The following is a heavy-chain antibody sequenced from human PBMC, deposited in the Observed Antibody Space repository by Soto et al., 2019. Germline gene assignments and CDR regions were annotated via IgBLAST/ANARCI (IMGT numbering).Heavy chain of an antibody. Sequence: QVQLVESGGGVVQPGRSLRLSCAASGFTFSSYGMHCVRQAPGKGLEWVAVISYDGSNKYYADSVKGRFTISRDNSKNTLYLQMNSLRAEDTAVYYCAKDLVTFGGVIASKIDYWGQGTLVTVSS. V-gene: IGHV3-30*18. CDR2: ISYDGSNK. J-gene: IGHJ4*02. D-gene: IGHD3-16*02. CDR3: AKDLVTFGGVIASKIDY. CDR1: GFTFSSYG.